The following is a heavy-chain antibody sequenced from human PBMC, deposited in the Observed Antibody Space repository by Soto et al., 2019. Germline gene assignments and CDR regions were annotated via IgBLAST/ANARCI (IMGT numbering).Heavy chain of an antibody. CDR3: AKPTGSGSYYEDAFDI. V-gene: IGHV3-23*01. D-gene: IGHD1-26*01. J-gene: IGHJ3*02. CDR1: GFTFSSYA. CDR2: ISGSGGST. Sequence: PGGSLRLSCAASGFTFSSYAMIWVRQAPGKGLEWVSAISGSGGSTYYADSVKGRFTISRDNSKNTLYLQMNSLRAEDTAVYYCAKPTGSGSYYEDAFDIWGQGTMVTVSS.